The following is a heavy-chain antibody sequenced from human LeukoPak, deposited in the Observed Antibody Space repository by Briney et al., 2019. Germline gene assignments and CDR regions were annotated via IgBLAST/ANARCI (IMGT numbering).Heavy chain of an antibody. CDR3: ARNSDYYDYSPQSV. Sequence: PGGSLRLSCAASGFTFSHYALHWVRQAPGKGLEWVALISHDGSDKYYADSVKGRFPISRDNSNNMLYLEMNSLTIEDTAVYYCARNSDYYDYSPQSVWGQGTLVTVSS. J-gene: IGHJ4*02. CDR2: ISHDGSDK. D-gene: IGHD3-22*01. CDR1: GFTFSHYA. V-gene: IGHV3-30*04.